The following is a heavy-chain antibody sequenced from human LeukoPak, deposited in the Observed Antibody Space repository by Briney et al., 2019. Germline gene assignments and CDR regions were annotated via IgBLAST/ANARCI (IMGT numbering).Heavy chain of an antibody. Sequence: ASVKVSCKASGYTFTGYGISWVRQAPGQGLEWMGWINPNSGGTNYAQKFQGRVTMTRDTSISTAYMELSRLRSDDTAVYYCARAFAGDCSGGSCFPHDYWGQGTLVTVSS. CDR1: GYTFTGYG. D-gene: IGHD2-15*01. CDR2: INPNSGGT. V-gene: IGHV1-2*02. CDR3: ARAFAGDCSGGSCFPHDY. J-gene: IGHJ4*02.